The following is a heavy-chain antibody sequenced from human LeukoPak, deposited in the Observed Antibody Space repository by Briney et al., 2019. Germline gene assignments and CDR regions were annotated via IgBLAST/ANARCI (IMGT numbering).Heavy chain of an antibody. D-gene: IGHD3-10*01. CDR2: IRYDGSNK. V-gene: IGHV3-30*02. Sequence: PGGSLRLSCAASGFTFSSYGMHWVRQAPGKGLEWVAFIRYDGSNKYYADSAKGRFTISRDNSKNTLYLQMNSLRAEDTAVYYCARSTMVRGVRYFDYWGQGTLVTVSS. J-gene: IGHJ4*02. CDR1: GFTFSSYG. CDR3: ARSTMVRGVRYFDY.